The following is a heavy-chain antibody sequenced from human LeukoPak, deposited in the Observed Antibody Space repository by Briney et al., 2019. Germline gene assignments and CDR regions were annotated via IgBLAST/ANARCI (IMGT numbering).Heavy chain of an antibody. J-gene: IGHJ3*02. D-gene: IGHD2-21*02. CDR2: LHQTGRN. Sequence: SETLSLTCTVSGDSTTSSSHYWGWIRQPPGKRLEWIGSLHQTGRNYSNAALKSRVTISMDTAKRQFSLKVNSVTAADSGVYYCVAEMTASAAFDIWGQGTMVAVSS. CDR3: VAEMTASAAFDI. CDR1: GDSTTSSSHY. V-gene: IGHV4-39*01.